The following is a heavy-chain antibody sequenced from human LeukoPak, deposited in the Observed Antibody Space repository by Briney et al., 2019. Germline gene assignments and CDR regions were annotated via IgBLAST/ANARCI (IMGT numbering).Heavy chain of an antibody. V-gene: IGHV3-48*04. CDR2: ISSSSSTI. D-gene: IGHD3-10*01. Sequence: GGSLRLSCAASGFTFSSYSMNWVRQAPGKGLEWVSYISSSSSTIYYADSVKGRFTISRDNAKNSLYLQMNSLRAEDTAVYYCARSGSRRGKRGYYFDYWGQGTLVTVSS. CDR3: ARSGSRRGKRGYYFDY. CDR1: GFTFSSYS. J-gene: IGHJ4*02.